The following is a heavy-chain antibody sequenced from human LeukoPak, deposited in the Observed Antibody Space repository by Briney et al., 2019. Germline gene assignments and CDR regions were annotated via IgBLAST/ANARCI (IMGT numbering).Heavy chain of an antibody. J-gene: IGHJ2*01. D-gene: IGHD2-21*01. CDR1: GFTFSSYS. Sequence: PGGSLRLSCAASGFTFSSYSMNWVRQAPGKGLEWVSSISSSSSYIYYADSVKGRFTISRDNAKNSLYLQMNSLRAEDTAVYYCARGAPRWYCGGDCYSFDLWGRGTLVTVSS. V-gene: IGHV3-21*01. CDR2: ISSSSSYI. CDR3: ARGAPRWYCGGDCYSFDL.